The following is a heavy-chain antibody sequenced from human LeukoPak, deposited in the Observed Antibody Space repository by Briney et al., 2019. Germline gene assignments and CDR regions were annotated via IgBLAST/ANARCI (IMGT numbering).Heavy chain of an antibody. V-gene: IGHV3-74*01. CDR2: INSDGSST. Sequence: PGGSLRLSCAASGFTFSSYWMHWVRQAPGKGLVWVSRINSDGSSTSYADSVKGRSTISRDNAKNTLYLQMNSLRAEDTAVYYCARDSAAAGPDYWGQGTLVTVSS. CDR1: GFTFSSYW. D-gene: IGHD6-13*01. J-gene: IGHJ4*02. CDR3: ARDSAAAGPDY.